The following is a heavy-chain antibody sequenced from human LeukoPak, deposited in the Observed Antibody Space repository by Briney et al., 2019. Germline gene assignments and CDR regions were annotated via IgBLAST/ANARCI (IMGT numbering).Heavy chain of an antibody. CDR2: ISSSSSTI. J-gene: IGHJ4*02. D-gene: IGHD3-16*01. Sequence: PGGSLRLSCAVSGFAFGSEAMSWVRQAPGKGLEWVSYISSSSSTIYYADSVKGRFTISRDNAKNSLYLQMNSLRAEDTAVYYCAREGYTIGPVDYWGQGTLVTVSS. V-gene: IGHV3-48*01. CDR3: AREGYTIGPVDY. CDR1: GFAFGSEA.